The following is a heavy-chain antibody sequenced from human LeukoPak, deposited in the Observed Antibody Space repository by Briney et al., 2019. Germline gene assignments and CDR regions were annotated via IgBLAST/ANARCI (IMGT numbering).Heavy chain of an antibody. CDR3: ARPLYSETYSNAIDS. Sequence: GESLKISCKGSGYSFTSYWIGWVRQMPGKGLEWMGVIWPGDSDTRYSPSFQGQVTISVDKSISTTYLHWSSLKASDTAIYYSARPLYSETYSNAIDSWGQGTLVIVSP. CDR1: GYSFTSYW. J-gene: IGHJ4*02. V-gene: IGHV5-51*01. D-gene: IGHD1-26*01. CDR2: IWPGDSDT.